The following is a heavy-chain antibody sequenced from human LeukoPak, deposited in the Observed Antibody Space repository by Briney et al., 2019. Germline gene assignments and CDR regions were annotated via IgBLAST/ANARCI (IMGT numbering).Heavy chain of an antibody. J-gene: IGHJ4*02. Sequence: ASVNVSCKASGYTFSNFDISWVRQATGQGLEWMGWMNPNSGNTGYAGKFQGRIAMTRDTSINIAYMELSSLTSEDTAVYYCARNGGLADWWGQGTLVTVSS. CDR3: ARNGGLADW. CDR2: MNPNSGNT. V-gene: IGHV1-8*01. D-gene: IGHD2-8*01. CDR1: GYTFSNFD.